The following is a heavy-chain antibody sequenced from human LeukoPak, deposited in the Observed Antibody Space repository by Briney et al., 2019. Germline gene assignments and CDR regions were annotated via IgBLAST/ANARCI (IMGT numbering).Heavy chain of an antibody. CDR3: AKEHSSGWYLDY. D-gene: IGHD6-19*01. CDR1: GFTFDDYA. Sequence: GRSLRLSCAASGFTFDDYAMHWVRQAPGKGLEWVSGISWNSGSIGYADSVKGRFTISRDNAKNSLYLQMNSLRAEDTALYYCAKEHSSGWYLDYWGQGTLVTVSS. V-gene: IGHV3-9*01. J-gene: IGHJ4*02. CDR2: ISWNSGSI.